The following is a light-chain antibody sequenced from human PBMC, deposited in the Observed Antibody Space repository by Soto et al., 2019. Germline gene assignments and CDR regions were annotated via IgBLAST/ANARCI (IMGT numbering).Light chain of an antibody. Sequence: DIQMTQFPSTLSASVGDRVTITCRASESISSWLAWYQQKPGKAPKILIYKASTLQSGVPSRFTGSGSGTEFTLTIGSLQTDDFATDYCQHYCVFPLTCGGGTKVEIK. CDR3: QHYCVFPLT. J-gene: IGKJ4*01. CDR2: KAS. CDR1: ESISSW. V-gene: IGKV1-5*03.